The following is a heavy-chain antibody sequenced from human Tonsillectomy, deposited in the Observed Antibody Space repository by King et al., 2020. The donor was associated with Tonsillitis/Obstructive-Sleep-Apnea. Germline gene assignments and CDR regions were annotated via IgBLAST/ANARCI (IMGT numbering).Heavy chain of an antibody. V-gene: IGHV4-34*01. CDR3: ARGDLLTGYYASTDFDY. CDR2: INHSGST. J-gene: IGHJ4*02. Sequence: VQLQQWGAGLLKPSETLSLPCAVYGVSFSAYYWSWIRQPPGKGLEWIGEINHSGSTKYNPSLKSRVIISLDTSKNQFSLKLSSVTAADTAVYYCARGDLLTGYYASTDFDYWGQGTLVTVSS. CDR1: GVSFSAYY. D-gene: IGHD3-9*01.